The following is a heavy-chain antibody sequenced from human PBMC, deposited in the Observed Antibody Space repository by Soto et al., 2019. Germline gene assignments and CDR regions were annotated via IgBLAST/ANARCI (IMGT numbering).Heavy chain of an antibody. CDR1: GVSITTNEYS. Sequence: SETLSLTCAVSGVSITTNEYSWSWIRQPPGKGPEWIGYIYPSGTIFYNPSLNSRVTISADTSNNQFSLKLTSVTAADTAVYFCATYTAFAKYYFDYWGRGTLVTVSS. V-gene: IGHV4-30-2*01. D-gene: IGHD3-16*01. CDR3: ATYTAFAKYYFDY. CDR2: IYPSGTI. J-gene: IGHJ4*02.